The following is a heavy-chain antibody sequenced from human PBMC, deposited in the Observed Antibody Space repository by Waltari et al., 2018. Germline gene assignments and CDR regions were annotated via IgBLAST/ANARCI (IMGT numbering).Heavy chain of an antibody. CDR3: AKTIAVAGPRAYYFDY. J-gene: IGHJ4*02. V-gene: IGHV3-23*01. D-gene: IGHD6-19*01. CDR2: ISWSGGST. CDR1: GFTFSSYA. Sequence: EVQLLESGGGLVQPGGSLRLSCAASGFTFSSYAMSWVRQAPGKGLEWVSAISWSGGSTYDADPVKGRFTISRDNSKNTLYLQMNSLRAEDTAVYYCAKTIAVAGPRAYYFDYWGQGTLVTVSS.